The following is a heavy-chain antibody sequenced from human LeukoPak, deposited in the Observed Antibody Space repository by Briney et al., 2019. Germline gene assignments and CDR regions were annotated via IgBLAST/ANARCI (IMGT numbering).Heavy chain of an antibody. V-gene: IGHV1-2*02. J-gene: IGHJ4*02. CDR2: INPNSGGT. CDR1: GYTFTGYY. CDR3: ALIVVVPAATTGDY. D-gene: IGHD2-2*01. Sequence: ASVKVSCKASGYTFTGYYMHWVRQSPGQGLEWMGWINPNSGGTNYAQKFQGRVTMTRDTSISTAYMELSRLRSDDTAVYYCALIVVVPAATTGDYWGQGTLVTVSS.